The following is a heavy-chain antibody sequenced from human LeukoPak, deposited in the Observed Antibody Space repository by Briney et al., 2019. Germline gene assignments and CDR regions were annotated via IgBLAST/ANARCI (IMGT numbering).Heavy chain of an antibody. CDR3: ARNPVVPAGGGLGYFDY. J-gene: IGHJ4*02. D-gene: IGHD2-2*01. V-gene: IGHV4-59*11. CDR1: AGSISSHY. CDR2: IYYSGST. Sequence: SETLSLTCTVSAGSISSHYWNWVRQPPGKGLEWNGYIYYSGSTNYNPSLKGRVTISVDMSKNQFSLKLSSVTAADTAVYYCARNPVVPAGGGLGYFDYWGQGILVTV.